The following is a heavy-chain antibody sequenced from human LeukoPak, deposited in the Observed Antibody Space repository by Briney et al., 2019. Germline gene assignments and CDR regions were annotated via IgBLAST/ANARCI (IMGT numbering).Heavy chain of an antibody. CDR3: AIKGGHSYGVDY. V-gene: IGHV4-39*01. D-gene: IGHD5-18*01. Sequence: AETLSLTCTVSGGSISSSSYYWGWIRQPPRKGLEWIGSSYYSGSTYYNPSLKSRVTISVYTSKNQFSLKLSSVTAADTAVYSCAIKGGHSYGVDYWGQGIPVTVSS. J-gene: IGHJ4*02. CDR1: GGSISSSSYY. CDR2: SYYSGST.